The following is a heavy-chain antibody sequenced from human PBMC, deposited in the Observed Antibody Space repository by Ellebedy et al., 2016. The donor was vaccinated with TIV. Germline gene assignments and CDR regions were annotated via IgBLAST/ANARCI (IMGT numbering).Heavy chain of an antibody. D-gene: IGHD1-1*01. V-gene: IGHV4-59*01. CDR1: GGSISNYY. J-gene: IGHJ3*01. CDR3: ARAQLTTNDAFDV. Sequence: SETLSLTCTVSGGSISNYYWTWIRQPPGKGLEFIGYVYNSGTTDFSPSLKSRVNISVDTSKNQFSLRLSSVTAADTAVYYCARAQLTTNDAFDVWGQGTMVTVSS. CDR2: VYNSGTT.